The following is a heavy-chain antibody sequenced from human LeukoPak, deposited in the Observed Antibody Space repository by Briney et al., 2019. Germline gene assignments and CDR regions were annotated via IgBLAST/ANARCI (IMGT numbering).Heavy chain of an antibody. V-gene: IGHV4-39*01. CDR1: GGSISSSSYY. J-gene: IGHJ4*02. CDR2: IYYSGST. Sequence: SETLSLTCTVSGGSISSSSYYWGWIRQPPGKGLEWIGSIYYSGSTYYNPSLKSRVTISVDTSKNQFSLKLTSVTASDTAVYYCARQTGVGLFILPGGQGTLVTVSS. CDR3: ARQTGVGLFILP. D-gene: IGHD3-3*01.